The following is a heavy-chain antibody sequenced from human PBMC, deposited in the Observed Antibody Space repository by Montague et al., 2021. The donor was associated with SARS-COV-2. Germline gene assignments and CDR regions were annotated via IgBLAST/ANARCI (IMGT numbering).Heavy chain of an antibody. J-gene: IGHJ4*02. CDR1: GGSISSYY. Sequence: SETLSLTCTVSGGSISSYYWSWIRQPPGKGLEWIGYIYYSVSTNYNPSLKSRVPMSVDTSKNQFSLKLSSVTAADTAVYYCAREYADSTLVYWGQGTLVTVSS. CDR3: AREYADSTLVY. V-gene: IGHV4-59*01. D-gene: IGHD2-8*01. CDR2: IYYSVST.